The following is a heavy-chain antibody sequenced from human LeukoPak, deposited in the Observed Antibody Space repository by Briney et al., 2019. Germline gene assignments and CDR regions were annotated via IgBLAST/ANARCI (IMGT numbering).Heavy chain of an antibody. J-gene: IGHJ3*02. CDR1: GGSISSGGYY. V-gene: IGHV4-31*03. CDR3: ARVLPRQRAFDI. Sequence: PSETLSLTCTVSGGSISSGGYYWSWIRQHPGKALEWIGYIYYSGSTYYNPSLKSRVTISVDTSKNQFSLKLSSVTAADTAVYYCARVLPRQRAFDIWGQGTMVTVSS. CDR2: IYYSGST.